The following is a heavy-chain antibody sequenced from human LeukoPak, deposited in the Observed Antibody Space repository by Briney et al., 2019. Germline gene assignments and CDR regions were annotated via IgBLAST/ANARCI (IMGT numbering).Heavy chain of an antibody. CDR1: GLTHYEYN. Sequence: GRSLRLSCAASGLTHYEYNMHWAPHAPGKGLEWGCVIPWNGDSTYYAESVEGRFTISRHNSKNSLYSQMNTLITQHTALYYCSKNKWLRGNFYYDMDVWGKGTTGTVSS. CDR2: IPWNGDST. V-gene: IGHV3-43*01. CDR3: SKNKWLRGNFYYDMDV. D-gene: IGHD5-12*01. J-gene: IGHJ6*03.